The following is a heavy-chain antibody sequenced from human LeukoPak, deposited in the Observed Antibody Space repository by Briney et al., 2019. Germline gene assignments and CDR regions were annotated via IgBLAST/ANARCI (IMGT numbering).Heavy chain of an antibody. CDR2: IYYTGNN. J-gene: IGHJ4*02. CDR3: ARIFLGYSTGWYFDY. D-gene: IGHD6-19*01. V-gene: IGHV4-28*06. Sequence: SDTLSLTCAVSGYSISSTNWWGWIRQPPGKGLEWIGYIYYTGNNNYNPSPKSRVTMSVDTSKNQFSLNLSSVTALDTAVYYCARIFLGYSTGWYFDYWGQGTLVTVSS. CDR1: GYSISSTNW.